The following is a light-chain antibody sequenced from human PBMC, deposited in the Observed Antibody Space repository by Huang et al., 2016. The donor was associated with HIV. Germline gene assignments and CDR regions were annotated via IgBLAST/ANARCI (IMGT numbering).Light chain of an antibody. CDR2: GAS. CDR1: QIIRSNY. V-gene: IGKV3-20*01. J-gene: IGKJ5*01. CDR3: QQYGTSPIT. Sequence: EIVLTQSPGTLCLSPGERATLSCRASQIIRSNYLAWYQQKTGQAPRLLIYGASTRATGIPDRFSGSGSGTDFTLTISRLEREDFAVNYCQQYGTSPITFGQGTRLEIK.